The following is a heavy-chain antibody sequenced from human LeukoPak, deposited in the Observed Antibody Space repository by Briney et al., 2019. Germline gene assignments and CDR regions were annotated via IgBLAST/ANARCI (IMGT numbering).Heavy chain of an antibody. Sequence: ASVKVSCKASGGTFSSYAISWVRQAPGQGLEWMGGIIPIFGTANYAQKFQGRVTITADESTSTAYMELSSLRSEDTAVYYCARVGDSGYYPDDYWGQGTLVTVSS. V-gene: IGHV1-69*13. J-gene: IGHJ4*02. D-gene: IGHD3-22*01. CDR2: IIPIFGTA. CDR1: GGTFSSYA. CDR3: ARVGDSGYYPDDY.